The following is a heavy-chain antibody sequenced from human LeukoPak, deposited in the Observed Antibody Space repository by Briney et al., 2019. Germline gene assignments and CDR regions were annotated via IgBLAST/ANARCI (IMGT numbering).Heavy chain of an antibody. V-gene: IGHV3-30*18. Sequence: PGGSLRLSGAASGFTFSSYGMHWVRQAPGKGLEWVAVISYDGSNKYYADSGKGRFTISRDNSKNTLYLQMNSLRAEDTAVYYCAKDQYDYVWGSYRCDYWGQGTLVTVSS. D-gene: IGHD3-16*02. J-gene: IGHJ4*02. CDR1: GFTFSSYG. CDR2: ISYDGSNK. CDR3: AKDQYDYVWGSYRCDY.